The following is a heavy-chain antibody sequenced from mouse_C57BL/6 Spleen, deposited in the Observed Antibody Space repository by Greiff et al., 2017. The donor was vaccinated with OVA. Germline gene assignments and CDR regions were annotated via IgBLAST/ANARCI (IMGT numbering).Heavy chain of an antibody. CDR3: AVGDYDEDY. Sequence: QVQLQQPGAELVMPGASVKLSCKASGYTFTSYWMHWVQQRPGQGLEWIGEIDPSDSYTNYNQKFKGKFTLTVDKSSSTAYMQLSSLTSEDSAVYYCAVGDYDEDYWGQGTTLTVSS. CDR1: GYTFTSYW. J-gene: IGHJ2*01. D-gene: IGHD2-4*01. CDR2: IDPSDSYT. V-gene: IGHV1-69*01.